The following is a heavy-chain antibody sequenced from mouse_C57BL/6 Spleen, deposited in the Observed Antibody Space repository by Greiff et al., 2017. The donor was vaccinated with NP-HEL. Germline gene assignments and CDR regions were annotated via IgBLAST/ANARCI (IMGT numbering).Heavy chain of an antibody. Sequence: EVQLVESGEGLVKPGGSLKLSCAASGFTFSSYAMSWVRQTPEKRLEWVAYISSGGDYIYYADTVKGRFTISRDNARNTLYLQMSSLKSEDTAMYYCTRDGYYGSSYAMDYWGQGTSVTVSS. J-gene: IGHJ4*01. V-gene: IGHV5-9-1*02. CDR3: TRDGYYGSSYAMDY. D-gene: IGHD1-1*01. CDR1: GFTFSSYA. CDR2: ISSGGDYI.